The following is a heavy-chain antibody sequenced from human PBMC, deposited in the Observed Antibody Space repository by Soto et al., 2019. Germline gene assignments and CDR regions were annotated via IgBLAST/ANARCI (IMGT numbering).Heavy chain of an antibody. CDR1: GGTFSSYA. CDR2: IIPIFGTA. CDR3: AENIVVVPAAKGTYYYYGMDV. J-gene: IGHJ6*02. V-gene: IGHV1-69*01. Sequence: QVQLVQSGAAVKKPGSSVKVSCKASGGTFSSYAISWVRQAPGQGLEWMGGIIPIFGTANYAQKFQGRVTITADESTNKAYMELSSLRSEDTAVYYCAENIVVVPAAKGTYYYYGMDVWGQGTTVTVSS. D-gene: IGHD2-2*01.